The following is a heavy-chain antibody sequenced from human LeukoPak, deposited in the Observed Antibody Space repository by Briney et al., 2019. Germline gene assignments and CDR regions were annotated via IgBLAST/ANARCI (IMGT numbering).Heavy chain of an antibody. CDR3: ARRAGAYSHPYDY. CDR2: IRYDGSNK. J-gene: IGHJ4*02. V-gene: IGHV3-30*02. D-gene: IGHD4/OR15-4a*01. CDR1: GFTFSSYG. Sequence: TGGSLRLSCAASGFTFSSYGMHWVRQAPGKGLEWVAFIRYDGSNKYYADSVKGRFTISRDNSKNTLYLQMNSLRADDTAVYYCARRAGAYSHPYDYWGQGTLVTVSS.